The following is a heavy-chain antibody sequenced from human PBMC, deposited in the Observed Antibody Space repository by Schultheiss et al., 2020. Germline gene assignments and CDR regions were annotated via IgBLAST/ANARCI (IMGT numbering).Heavy chain of an antibody. CDR2: ISSNGGST. Sequence: GGSLRLSCAASGFTFSSYWMHWVRQAPGKGLEYVSAISSNGGSTYYANSVKGRFTISRDNSKNTLYLQMSSLRAEDTAVYYCARELGSGSYGYGMDVWGQGTTVTVSS. D-gene: IGHD3-10*01. V-gene: IGHV3-64*01. CDR3: ARELGSGSYGYGMDV. J-gene: IGHJ6*02. CDR1: GFTFSSYW.